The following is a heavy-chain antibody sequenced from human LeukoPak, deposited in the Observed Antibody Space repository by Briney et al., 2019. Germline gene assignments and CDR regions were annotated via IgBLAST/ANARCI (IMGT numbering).Heavy chain of an antibody. D-gene: IGHD6-6*01. V-gene: IGHV3-23*01. CDR1: GFTFSTYA. Sequence: GGSLRLSCSASGFTFSTYAMTWVRQAPGKGLEWVSTINGDGNTYYADSVKGRFTISRDNSKNTVFLLMNSPRAEDAAVYYCVKDRGSSYRFDYWGQGTLVTVSS. CDR2: INGDGNT. J-gene: IGHJ4*02. CDR3: VKDRGSSYRFDY.